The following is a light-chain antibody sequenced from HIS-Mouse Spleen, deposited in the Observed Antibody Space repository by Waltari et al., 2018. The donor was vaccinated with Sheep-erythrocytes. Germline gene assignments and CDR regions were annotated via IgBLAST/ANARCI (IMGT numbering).Light chain of an antibody. V-gene: IGLV3-21*03. J-gene: IGLJ1*01. Sequence: SYVLTQPPSVSVAPGKTARITCGGHNIGSKSVHWYQQKPGQAPGLVVYDDSDRPSGITERFSGSNSGNTATLTISRVEAGDEADYYCQVWDSSSDHYVFGTGTKVTVL. CDR1: NIGSKS. CDR2: DDS. CDR3: QVWDSSSDHYV.